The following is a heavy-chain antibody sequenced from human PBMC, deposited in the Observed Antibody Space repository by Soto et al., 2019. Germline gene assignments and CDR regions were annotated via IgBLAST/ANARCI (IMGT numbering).Heavy chain of an antibody. CDR3: ARVVTAPYWYFDL. CDR1: GGSIISYY. CDR2: IYYSGST. J-gene: IGHJ2*01. Sequence: SETLSLTCTVSGGSIISYYWSWIRQPPGKGLEWIGYIYYSGSTNYNPSLKSRVTISVDTSKNQFSLKLSSVTAADTAVYYCARVVTAPYWYFDLWGRGTLVTVSS. D-gene: IGHD2-21*02. V-gene: IGHV4-59*01.